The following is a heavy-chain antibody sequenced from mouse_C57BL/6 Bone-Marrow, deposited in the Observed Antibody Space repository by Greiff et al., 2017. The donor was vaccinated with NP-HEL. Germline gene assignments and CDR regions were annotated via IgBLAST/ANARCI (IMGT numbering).Heavy chain of an antibody. D-gene: IGHD2-3*01. V-gene: IGHV14-4*01. J-gene: IGHJ2*01. CDR1: GFNIKDDY. CDR2: IDPENGDT. CDR3: TGDGYY. Sequence: EVKLVESGAELVRPGASVKLSCTASGFNIKDDYMHWVKQRPEQGLEWIGWIDPENGDTEYASKFQGKATITADTSSNTAYLQLSSLTSEDTAVYYCTGDGYYWGQGTTLTVSS.